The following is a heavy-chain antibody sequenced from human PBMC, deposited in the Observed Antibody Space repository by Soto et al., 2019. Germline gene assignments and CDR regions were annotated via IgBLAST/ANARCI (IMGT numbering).Heavy chain of an antibody. V-gene: IGHV4-39*01. D-gene: IGHD3-10*01. Sequence: YWGWIRQPPGKGLEWIGSIYYSGSTYYNPSLKSQVTISVDTSKNQFSLKLSSVTAADTAVYYCARHGITMVRGVRGFDYWGQGTQVTVSS. CDR1: Y. CDR2: IYYSGST. CDR3: ARHGITMVRGVRGFDY. J-gene: IGHJ4*02.